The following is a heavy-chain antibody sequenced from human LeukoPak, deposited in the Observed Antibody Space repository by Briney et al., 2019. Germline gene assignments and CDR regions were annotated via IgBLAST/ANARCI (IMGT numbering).Heavy chain of an antibody. D-gene: IGHD1-26*01. CDR2: INTDGSST. J-gene: IGHJ4*02. CDR3: AKGLMGATPYYFDY. V-gene: IGHV3-74*01. Sequence: QTGGSLRLSCAASGFTFSSYSMNWVRQAPGKGLVWVSRINTDGSSTTYADSVKGRFTISRDNAKNTLYLQMNSLRADDTAVYYCAKGLMGATPYYFDYWGQGTLVTVSS. CDR1: GFTFSSYS.